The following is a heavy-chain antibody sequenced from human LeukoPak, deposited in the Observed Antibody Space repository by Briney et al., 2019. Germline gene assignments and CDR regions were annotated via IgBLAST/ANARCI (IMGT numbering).Heavy chain of an antibody. CDR3: ARSGASCYLGCGFDY. J-gene: IGHJ4*02. CDR2: ISNSGSNT. Sequence: GGALRLSCAAPGFIFSDYYMNWIRPAPGEGLGWGSYISNSGSNTYYADSVKGRFTISRDNAKNLLYLQMNSLSAEDTAVYYCARSGASCYLGCGFDYCGQGTLVTVSP. D-gene: IGHD2-15*01. CDR1: GFIFSDYY. V-gene: IGHV3-11*04.